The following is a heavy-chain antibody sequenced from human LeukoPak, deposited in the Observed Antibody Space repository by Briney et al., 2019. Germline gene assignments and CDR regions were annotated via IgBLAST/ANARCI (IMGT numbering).Heavy chain of an antibody. J-gene: IGHJ4*02. CDR1: GFTFSSYS. Sequence: PGGSLRLSCAASGFTFSSYSMNWVRQAPGQGLEWVSSISSSSSYRYYADSVKGRFTISRDNAKNSLYLQMNSLRAEVTAVYYCARGGYSYGLALWYWGQGTLVTVSS. V-gene: IGHV3-21*01. D-gene: IGHD5-18*01. CDR3: ARGGYSYGLALWY. CDR2: ISSSSSYR.